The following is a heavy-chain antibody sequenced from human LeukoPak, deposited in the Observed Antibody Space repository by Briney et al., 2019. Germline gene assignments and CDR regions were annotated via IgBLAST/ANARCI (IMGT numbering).Heavy chain of an antibody. J-gene: IGHJ4*02. CDR2: VTGFNGKT. V-gene: IGHV1-18*01. CDR3: ARVGNSGEFDF. CDR1: GYTFSDYG. D-gene: IGHD3-10*01. Sequence: GASVKVSCKTSGYTFSDYGLTWVRQAPGQELEWLEWVTGFNGKTNYAPRVEDRLILTADTSTSTGTLDLRGLRADDTAVYYCARVGNSGEFDFWGQGTLVTVSS.